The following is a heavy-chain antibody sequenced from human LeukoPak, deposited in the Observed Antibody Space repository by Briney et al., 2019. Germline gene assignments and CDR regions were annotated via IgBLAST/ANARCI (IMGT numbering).Heavy chain of an antibody. J-gene: IGHJ3*02. CDR3: ARGRNNAFDI. D-gene: IGHD1/OR15-1a*01. CDR2: IYNSGNT. CDR1: GGSTSSGAYY. Sequence: PSETLSLTCSVSGGSTSSGAYYWNWIRQHPGKGLEWIGYIYNSGNTYYNPSLKSRVAISVDTSRNQVSLKVNSVTPEDTAVYYCARGRNNAFDIWGQGTMVTVS. V-gene: IGHV4-31*03.